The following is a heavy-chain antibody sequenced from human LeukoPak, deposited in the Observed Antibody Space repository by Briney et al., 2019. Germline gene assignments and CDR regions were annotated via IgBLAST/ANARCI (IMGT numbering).Heavy chain of an antibody. CDR2: ISSSSSTI. D-gene: IGHD6-13*01. J-gene: IGHJ4*02. CDR3: ARDGQQLAFDY. Sequence: GGSLRLSCAASGFTFSDYSMNWVRQAPGKGLEWVSYISSSSSTIYYADSVKGRFTISRDNAKNSLYLQMNSLRAEDTAVYYCARDGQQLAFDYWGQGTLVTVSS. CDR1: GFTFSDYS. V-gene: IGHV3-48*01.